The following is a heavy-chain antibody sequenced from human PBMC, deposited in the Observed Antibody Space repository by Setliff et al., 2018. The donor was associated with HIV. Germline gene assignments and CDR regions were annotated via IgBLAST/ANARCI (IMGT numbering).Heavy chain of an antibody. CDR3: ARAYSGSYPHYFDY. V-gene: IGHV1-3*01. CDR1: GYTFTSYA. Sequence: ASVKVSCKASGYTFTSYAMHWVRQAPGQRLEWMGWINAGNGNTKYSQKFQGRVTITRDTSVSTAYMELSSLRSEDTAVYYCARAYSGSYPHYFDYWGQGTLVTVSS. CDR2: INAGNGNT. J-gene: IGHJ4*02. D-gene: IGHD1-26*01.